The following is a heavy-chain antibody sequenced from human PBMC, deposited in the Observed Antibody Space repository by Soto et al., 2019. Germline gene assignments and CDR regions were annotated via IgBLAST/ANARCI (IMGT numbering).Heavy chain of an antibody. Sequence: SETLSLTCTVSGGSFTSYYWTWIRQPPGKGLEYVGFISTTVSTNYNPSLKSRVTISVDASKNQFSLKLTSVTAADTAVYYCASTDDGFEQQYMDVWGKGTTVTVSS. CDR2: ISTTVST. CDR3: ASTDDGFEQQYMDV. CDR1: GGSFTSYY. D-gene: IGHD1-1*01. V-gene: IGHV4-4*08. J-gene: IGHJ6*03.